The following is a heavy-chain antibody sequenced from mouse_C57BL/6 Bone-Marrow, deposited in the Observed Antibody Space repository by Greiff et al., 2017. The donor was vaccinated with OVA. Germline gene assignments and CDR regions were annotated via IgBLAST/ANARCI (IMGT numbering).Heavy chain of an antibody. V-gene: IGHV5-9*01. J-gene: IGHJ1*03. Sequence: EVKVVESGGGLVKPGGSLKLSCAASGFTFSSYTMSWVRQTPEKRLEWVATISGGGGNTYYPDSVKGRFTISRDNAKNTLYLQMSSLRSEDTALYYCARRPGGGYFDVWGTGTTVTVSS. CDR2: ISGGGGNT. CDR1: GFTFSSYT. CDR3: ARRPGGGYFDV.